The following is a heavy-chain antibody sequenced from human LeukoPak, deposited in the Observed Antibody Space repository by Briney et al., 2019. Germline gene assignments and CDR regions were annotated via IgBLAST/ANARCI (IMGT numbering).Heavy chain of an antibody. CDR3: ARTLRGYFDL. V-gene: IGHV4-4*07. Sequence: SETLSLTCTVSGGSISNYYWSWIRQPAWKGLEWIGRIYTTGSTNYNPSLESRVTMSVDTSKNQFSLRLRAVTAADTAVYYCARTLRGYFDLWGRGTLVTVSS. D-gene: IGHD4-17*01. CDR1: GGSISNYY. CDR2: IYTTGST. J-gene: IGHJ2*01.